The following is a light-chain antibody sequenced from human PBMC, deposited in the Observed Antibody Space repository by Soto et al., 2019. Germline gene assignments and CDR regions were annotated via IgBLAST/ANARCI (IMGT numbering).Light chain of an antibody. CDR1: SSDIGGYNF. V-gene: IGLV2-8*01. CDR3: QAYDFSLSGVL. Sequence: QSALTQPPSASGSPGQSVTISCTGTSSDIGGYNFVSWYQQHPGKAPKLMIDEVNKRPSGVPDRFSGSKSGNTASLTVSGLQTDDEADYYCQAYDFSLSGVLFGGGTKLTVL. CDR2: EVN. J-gene: IGLJ2*01.